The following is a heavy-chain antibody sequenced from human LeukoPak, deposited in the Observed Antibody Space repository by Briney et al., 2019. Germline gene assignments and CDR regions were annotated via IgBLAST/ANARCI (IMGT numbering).Heavy chain of an antibody. V-gene: IGHV4-59*01. Sequence: SETLSLTCTVSGGSISSYYWSWIRQPPGKGLEWIAYIYYSGSNNYNPSLKSRVTISVDTSKNQFSLKLSSVTAADTAVYYCAGSRWGRWFDPGAREPWSPSPQ. CDR2: IYYSGSN. J-gene: IGHJ5*02. D-gene: IGHD7-27*01. CDR3: AGSRWGRWFDP. CDR1: GGSISSYY.